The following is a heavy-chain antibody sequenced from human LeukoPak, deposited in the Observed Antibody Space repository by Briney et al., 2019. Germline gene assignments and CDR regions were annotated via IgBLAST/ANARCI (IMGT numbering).Heavy chain of an antibody. V-gene: IGHV1-69*04. D-gene: IGHD3-22*01. CDR2: IIPILGIA. J-gene: IGHJ4*02. CDR3: ARDPYYYDSSGYTPSHDY. CDR1: GGTFSSYA. Sequence: SVKVSCKASGGTFSSYAISWVRQAPGQGLEWMGRIIPILGIANYAQKFQGRVTITADKSTSTAYMELSSLRSEDTAVYYCARDPYYYDSSGYTPSHDYWGQGTLVTVSS.